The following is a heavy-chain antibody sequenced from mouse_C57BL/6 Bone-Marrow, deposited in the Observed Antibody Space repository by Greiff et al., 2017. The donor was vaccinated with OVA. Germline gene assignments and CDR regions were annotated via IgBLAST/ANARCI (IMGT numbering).Heavy chain of an antibody. Sequence: VKLVESGAELARPGASVKMSCKASGYTFTSYTMHWVKQRPGQGLEWIGYINPSSGYTKYNQKFKDKATLTADKSSSTAYMQLSSLTSEDSAVYYCARSPYYYGSTYAMDYWGQGTSVTVSS. V-gene: IGHV1-4*01. J-gene: IGHJ4*01. CDR2: INPSSGYT. CDR1: GYTFTSYT. D-gene: IGHD1-1*01. CDR3: ARSPYYYGSTYAMDY.